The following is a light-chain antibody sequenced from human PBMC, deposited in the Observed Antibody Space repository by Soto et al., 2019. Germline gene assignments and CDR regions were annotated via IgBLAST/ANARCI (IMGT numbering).Light chain of an antibody. CDR2: VAS. Sequence: EIVMTQSPATLSVSPGERATLSCRASQSVSSNLAWYQQKPGQAPRLLIYVASTRATGVSARFSGSGSGTDFTLTISSPQSEDFAVYYCQQYNNWPQTFGQGTKVEIK. CDR3: QQYNNWPQT. CDR1: QSVSSN. J-gene: IGKJ1*01. V-gene: IGKV3-15*01.